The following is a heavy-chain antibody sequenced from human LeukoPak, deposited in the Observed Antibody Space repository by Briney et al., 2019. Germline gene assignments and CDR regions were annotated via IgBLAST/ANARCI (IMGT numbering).Heavy chain of an antibody. Sequence: ASVKVSCKASGYTFTSHPMHWVRQAPGQGLEWMGWINPNSGATNYAQKFQGRVTMTKDTSINAASMDLSNLRFDDTAIYYCTTSSSWYFFEYWGQGTLVTVAS. CDR3: TTSSSWYFFEY. J-gene: IGHJ4*02. V-gene: IGHV1-2*02. CDR2: INPNSGAT. D-gene: IGHD6-13*01. CDR1: GYTFTSHP.